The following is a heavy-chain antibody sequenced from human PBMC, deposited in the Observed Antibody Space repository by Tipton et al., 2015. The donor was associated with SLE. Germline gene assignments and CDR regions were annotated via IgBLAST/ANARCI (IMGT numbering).Heavy chain of an antibody. CDR3: ARLLTQWRGGDAFDT. V-gene: IGHV4-4*09. D-gene: IGHD6-19*01. CDR1: GGSISSYY. Sequence: TLSLTCTVSGGSISSYYWSWIRLPPGKGLEWIGYIYTSGSTNYNPSLKSRVTISVDTSKNQFSLKLSSVTAADMAVYYCARLLTQWRGGDAFDTWGQGTMVTVSS. J-gene: IGHJ3*02. CDR2: IYTSGST.